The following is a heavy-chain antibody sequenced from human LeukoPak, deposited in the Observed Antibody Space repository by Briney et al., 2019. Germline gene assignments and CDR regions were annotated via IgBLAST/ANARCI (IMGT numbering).Heavy chain of an antibody. CDR3: ARYAPPNYDILTGYYDALDI. Sequence: GGSLRLSCTASGFTFVNYWMTWVRQAPGKGLEWVANINEDGSKKYYVDSVKGRFTISRDNAKNSQYLQMNNLRAEDTAVYYCARYAPPNYDILTGYYDALDIWGQGTMVTVSS. CDR1: GFTFVNYW. V-gene: IGHV3-7*01. J-gene: IGHJ3*02. CDR2: INEDGSKK. D-gene: IGHD3-9*01.